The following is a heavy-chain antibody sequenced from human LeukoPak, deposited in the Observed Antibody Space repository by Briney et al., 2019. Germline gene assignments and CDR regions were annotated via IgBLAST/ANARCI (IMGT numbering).Heavy chain of an antibody. V-gene: IGHV4-4*07. CDR3: ARVGYGNNWDHSFDL. CDR2: IYPSGSS. CDR1: GGSISGNY. D-gene: IGHD1-1*01. Sequence: PSETLSLTCTVSGGSISGNYWSWIRQPAGEALEWIGRIYPSGSSDYNPSLKSRVSMSVDKSKNQFSLKLTSMTAADTAVYYCARVGYGNNWDHSFDLWGQGTVVTVSS. J-gene: IGHJ3*01.